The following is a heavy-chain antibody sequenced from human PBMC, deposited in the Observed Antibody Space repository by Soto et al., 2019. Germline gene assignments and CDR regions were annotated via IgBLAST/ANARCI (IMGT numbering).Heavy chain of an antibody. J-gene: IGHJ6*02. Sequence: PSETLSLTCTVSGGSISSGGYYWSWIRQHPGKGLEWIGYIYYSGSTYYNPSLKSRVTISVDTSKNQFSLKLSSVTAADTAVYYCARERDCSSTSCYPTYYYGMDVWGQGTTVTVSS. D-gene: IGHD2-2*01. CDR2: IYYSGST. CDR1: GGSISSGGYY. CDR3: ARERDCSSTSCYPTYYYGMDV. V-gene: IGHV4-31*03.